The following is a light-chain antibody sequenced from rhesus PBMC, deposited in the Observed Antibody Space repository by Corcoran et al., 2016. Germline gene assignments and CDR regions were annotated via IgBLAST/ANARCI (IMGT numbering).Light chain of an antibody. Sequence: DIQMTQSPSSLSASVGDTVTITCRASQSINNWLAWYQQKPGKAPKHRIYKAASLQSGVPSRFSGSGSGTDFTLTISSLQSEDFATYYCQQYSSRPPTFGQGTKVEIK. J-gene: IGKJ1*01. CDR1: QSINNW. CDR3: QQYSSRPPT. CDR2: KAA. V-gene: IGKV1-22*01.